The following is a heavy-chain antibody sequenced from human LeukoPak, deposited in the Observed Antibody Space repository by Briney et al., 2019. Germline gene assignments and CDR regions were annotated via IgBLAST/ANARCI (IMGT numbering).Heavy chain of an antibody. CDR3: AKDPVVGAPHVFDI. V-gene: IGHV3-23*01. J-gene: IGHJ3*02. D-gene: IGHD3-16*02. CDR2: ISGCIMINT. Sequence: GGSLRLSWAASRVSFSTYARRWVRHSPGKGLEWVAAISGCIMINTYYTDSVKGRFTISRDNSKNTLYLQMNSLRDGDTAVYYCAKDPVVGAPHVFDIWGQGTMVTVSS. CDR1: RVSFSTYA.